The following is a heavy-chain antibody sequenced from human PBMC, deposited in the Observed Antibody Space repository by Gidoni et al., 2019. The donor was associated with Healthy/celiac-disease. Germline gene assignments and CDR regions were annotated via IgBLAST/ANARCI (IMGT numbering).Heavy chain of an antibody. J-gene: IGHJ5*02. CDR3: ARDSCVWGSYAGIS. V-gene: IGHV3-7*03. CDR2: IKQAGSEK. CDR1: GFTFSRYW. D-gene: IGHD3-16*01. Sequence: EVQLVESGGGLVQPGGSLRLSCADAGFTFSRYWMSWVRQASGKGLDVVANIKQAGSEKYYVDSVKGRFTISRDNAKNSLYLQMNSLRAEDTAVYYCARDSCVWGSYAGISWGQGTLVTVSS.